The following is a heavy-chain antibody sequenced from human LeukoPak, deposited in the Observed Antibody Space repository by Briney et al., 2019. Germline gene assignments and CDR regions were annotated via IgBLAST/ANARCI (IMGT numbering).Heavy chain of an antibody. V-gene: IGHV4-39*01. J-gene: IGHJ4*02. Sequence: SETLSLTCTVSGGSISSSSPYWGWIRQPPGKGLEWIGSIYYSGSTYYNPSLKSRVTISVDTSKSQFSLKLSSVTAADTAVYYCTRQNSLTGTGFDYWGQGTLVTVSS. CDR1: GGSISSSSPY. D-gene: IGHD3-9*01. CDR3: TRQNSLTGTGFDY. CDR2: IYYSGST.